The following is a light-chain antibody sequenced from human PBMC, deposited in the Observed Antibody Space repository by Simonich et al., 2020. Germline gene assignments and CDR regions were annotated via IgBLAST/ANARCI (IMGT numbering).Light chain of an antibody. Sequence: DIVLTQSPGTLSLSPGERATLSCRASQSVSSSYLAWYQQKPGLAPRLLIYDASSRATGIPDRFSGSGSVTDFTLTISRLETENFAVYYCQKYGSSPGTFGQGTKVEIK. J-gene: IGKJ1*01. V-gene: IGKV3D-20*01. CDR1: QSVSSSY. CDR3: QKYGSSPGT. CDR2: DAS.